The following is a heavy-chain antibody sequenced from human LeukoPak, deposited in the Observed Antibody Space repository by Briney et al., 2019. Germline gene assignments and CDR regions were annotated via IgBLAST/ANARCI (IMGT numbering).Heavy chain of an antibody. CDR1: GYSISSGYY. J-gene: IGHJ6*03. Sequence: TSETLSLTCTVSGYSISSGYYWGWIRQPPGKGLEWIGTIYHSGSTYYNPSLKSRVTMSVDTSKNQFSLRLSSVTAADTAVYFCARGRVSSSTWYSTYYYFFYMDFWGKGTTVTVSS. CDR3: ARGRVSSSTWYSTYYYFFYMDF. CDR2: IYHSGST. V-gene: IGHV4-38-2*02. D-gene: IGHD4-11*01.